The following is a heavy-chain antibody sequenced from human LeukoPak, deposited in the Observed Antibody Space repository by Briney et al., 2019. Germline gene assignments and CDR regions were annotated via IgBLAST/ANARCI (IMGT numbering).Heavy chain of an antibody. Sequence: AASVKVSCKASGYTFTSYYIHWVRQAPGQGLEWMGIINPSGGSTTYAQKLQGRVAMTRDTSTSRVYMEVSSLRSEDTAVYYCARTYSSSDEFDYWGQGTLVTVSS. D-gene: IGHD6-13*01. V-gene: IGHV1-46*01. CDR3: ARTYSSSDEFDY. CDR1: GYTFTSYY. CDR2: INPSGGST. J-gene: IGHJ4*02.